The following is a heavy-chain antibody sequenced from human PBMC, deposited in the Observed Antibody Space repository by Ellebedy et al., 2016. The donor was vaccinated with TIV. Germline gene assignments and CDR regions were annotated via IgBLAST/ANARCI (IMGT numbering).Heavy chain of an antibody. J-gene: IGHJ4*02. CDR3: ARVGYYDTSFDY. Sequence: SETLSLXXAVSGGSISSGGYSWSWIRQPPGKGLEWIGYIYHSGSTYYNPSLKSRVTISVDRSKNQFSLKLSSVTAADTAVYYCARVGYYDTSFDYWGQGTLVTVSS. V-gene: IGHV4-30-2*01. CDR2: IYHSGST. D-gene: IGHD3-22*01. CDR1: GGSISSGGYS.